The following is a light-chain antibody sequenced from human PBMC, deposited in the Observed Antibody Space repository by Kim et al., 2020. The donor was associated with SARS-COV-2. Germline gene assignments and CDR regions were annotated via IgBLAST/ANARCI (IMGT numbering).Light chain of an antibody. CDR3: STWDNSLSSVV. CDR1: SNNVGNQG. J-gene: IGLJ2*01. CDR2: RNS. V-gene: IGLV10-54*01. Sequence: PTPTLTCTGNSNNVGNQGAAWLQQHQGHPPKLLFYRNSNRPSGISERFSASRSENTASLTITGLQPEDEADYYCSTWDNSLSSVVFGGGTQLTVL.